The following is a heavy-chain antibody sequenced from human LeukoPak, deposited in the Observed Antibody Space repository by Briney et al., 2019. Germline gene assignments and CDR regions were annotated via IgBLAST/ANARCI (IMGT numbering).Heavy chain of an antibody. CDR2: ISYDGSNK. CDR1: GFTFSSYA. J-gene: IGHJ2*01. CDR3: ARDVWSFWYFDL. V-gene: IGHV3-30-3*01. D-gene: IGHD1-26*01. Sequence: PGGSLRLSCAASGFTFSSYAMHWVRQAPGKGLEWVAVISYDGSNKYYADSVKGRFTISRDNAKNSLYLQMNSLRTEDTAFYYCARDVWSFWYFDLWGRGSLVTVSS.